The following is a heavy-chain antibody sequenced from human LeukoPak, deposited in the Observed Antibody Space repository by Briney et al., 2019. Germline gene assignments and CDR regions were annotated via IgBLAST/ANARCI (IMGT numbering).Heavy chain of an antibody. CDR3: AKDQPVAGIGYFDY. V-gene: IGHV3-30*18. Sequence: PGGSLRLSCAASGFTFSSYGMHWVRQAPGKGLEWVAVISYDGSNKYYADSVKGRFTISRDNSKNTLYLQMNSLRAEDTAVYYCAKDQPVAGIGYFDYWGQGTLVTVSS. CDR1: GFTFSSYG. CDR2: ISYDGSNK. D-gene: IGHD6-19*01. J-gene: IGHJ4*02.